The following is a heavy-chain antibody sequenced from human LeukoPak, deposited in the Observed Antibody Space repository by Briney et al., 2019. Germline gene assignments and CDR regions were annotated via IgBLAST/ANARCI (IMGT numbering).Heavy chain of an antibody. Sequence: SETLSLTCTVSGGSISSSSYYWGWIRQPPGKGLEWIGNIYYSGSTYYNPSLKSRVTISVDTSKNQFSLNLSSVTAADTAVYYCARALRTYYYGSGSSLHFDSWGQGNLVTVSS. CDR2: IYYSGST. D-gene: IGHD3-10*01. CDR1: GGSISSSSYY. J-gene: IGHJ4*02. V-gene: IGHV4-39*07. CDR3: ARALRTYYYGSGSSLHFDS.